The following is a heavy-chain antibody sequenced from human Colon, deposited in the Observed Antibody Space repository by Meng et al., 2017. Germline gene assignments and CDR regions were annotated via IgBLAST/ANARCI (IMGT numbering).Heavy chain of an antibody. J-gene: IGHJ3*02. CDR1: GGSISSYS. CDR2: IAYSGST. D-gene: IGHD3-22*01. Sequence: SETLSLTCNVSGGSISSYSWSWIRQPPGKGLEWIGYIAYSGSTNYNPSLKSRVTISVDTSKTQFSLKLSSVTAADTAVYYCARVPGYYYDSSGYYYVGAFDIWGQGTMVTVSS. V-gene: IGHV4-59*01. CDR3: ARVPGYYYDSSGYYYVGAFDI.